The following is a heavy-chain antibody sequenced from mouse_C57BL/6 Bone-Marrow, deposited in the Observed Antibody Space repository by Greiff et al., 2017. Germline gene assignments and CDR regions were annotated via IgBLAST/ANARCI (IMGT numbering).Heavy chain of an antibody. J-gene: IGHJ4*01. D-gene: IGHD2-1*01. CDR3: ARKGGNYYDIDY. CDR1: GYTFTSYT. CDR2: INPSSGYT. Sequence: QVQLKESGAELARPGASVKMSCKASGYTFTSYTMHWVKQRPGQGLEWIGYINPSSGYTKYNQKFKDKATLTADKSSSTAYMQLSSLTSEDSAVYYCARKGGNYYDIDYWGQGTSVTVSS. V-gene: IGHV1-4*01.